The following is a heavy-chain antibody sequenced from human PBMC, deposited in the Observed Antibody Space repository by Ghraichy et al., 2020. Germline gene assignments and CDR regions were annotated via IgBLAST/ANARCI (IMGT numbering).Heavy chain of an antibody. J-gene: IGHJ4*02. V-gene: IGHV3-23*01. Sequence: GESLNISCAASGFTFNDHAMNWVRQAPGKGLEWVASVTTTGDESYYGDAVRGRFTISRDTSTNTVHLQMTDLRVEDTAMYFCARDRGTWTKHFDFWGQGILVTVSS. CDR1: GFTFNDHA. D-gene: IGHD3-10*01. CDR3: ARDRGTWTKHFDF. CDR2: VTTTGDES.